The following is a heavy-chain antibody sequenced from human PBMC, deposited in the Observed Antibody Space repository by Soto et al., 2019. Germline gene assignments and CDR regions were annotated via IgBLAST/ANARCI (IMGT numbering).Heavy chain of an antibody. CDR2: VSAYNGNT. CDR1: GCTFTSYY. D-gene: IGHD3-10*01. CDR3: ARDRSTNEY. J-gene: IGHJ4*02. V-gene: IGHV1-18*04. Sequence: ASVKVSCKASGCTFTSYYMHWVRQAPGQGLEWMGRVSAYNGNTNYAQKLQDRVTMTADTSTNTVYMELRSLTYDDTALYDCARDRSTNEYWGQGTLVTVSS.